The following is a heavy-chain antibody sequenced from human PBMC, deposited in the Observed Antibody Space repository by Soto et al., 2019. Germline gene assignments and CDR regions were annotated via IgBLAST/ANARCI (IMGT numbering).Heavy chain of an antibody. V-gene: IGHV5-51*01. D-gene: IGHD2-8*01. CDR2: VYPGDSDA. CDR3: ARKFAPVCYYP. J-gene: IGHJ5*02. Sequence: GESLKISCKGSGYTFSNYWIAWVRQMPGKGLEWMGIVYPGDSDAKYSPAFQGQVAMSADKSINTAYLQLSSLQASDSAMYYCARKFAPVCYYPWGQGTLVTVSS. CDR1: GYTFSNYW.